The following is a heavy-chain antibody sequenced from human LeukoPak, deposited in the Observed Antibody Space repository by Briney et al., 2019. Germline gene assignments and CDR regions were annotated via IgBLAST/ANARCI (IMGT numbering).Heavy chain of an antibody. CDR3: ARLGGYDSSGYYYSVGAFDI. V-gene: IGHV5-51*01. J-gene: IGHJ3*02. CDR1: GHSFTSYW. CDR2: IFPGDSDT. D-gene: IGHD3-22*01. Sequence: GESLKISCKGSGHSFTSYWIGWVRQMPGKGLVWMGIIFPGDSDTRYSPSFQGQVTISADKSISTAYLQWSSLKASDTAMYYCARLGGYDSSGYYYSVGAFDIWGQGTMVTVSS.